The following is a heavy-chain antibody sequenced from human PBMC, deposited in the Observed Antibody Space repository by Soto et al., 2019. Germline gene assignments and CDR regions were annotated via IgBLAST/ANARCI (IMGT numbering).Heavy chain of an antibody. CDR3: ARDRYGDYASDY. CDR1: GFTFSSYS. CDR2: ISSSSSTI. V-gene: IGHV3-48*02. D-gene: IGHD4-17*01. Sequence: EVQLVESGGGLVQPGGSLRLSCAASGFTFSSYSMKWVRQAPGKGLEWVSYISSSSSTIYYADSVKGRFTISRDNAKNSLHLQMNSLRDEDTAVYYCARDRYGDYASDYWGQGTVVTVSS. J-gene: IGHJ4*02.